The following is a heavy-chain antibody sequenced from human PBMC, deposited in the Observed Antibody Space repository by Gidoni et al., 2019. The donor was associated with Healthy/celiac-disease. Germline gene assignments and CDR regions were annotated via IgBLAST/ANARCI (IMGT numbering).Heavy chain of an antibody. J-gene: IGHJ3*02. CDR3: ARDRGVLLWFGESQRTYDAFDI. CDR1: CFTFSSYA. D-gene: IGHD3-10*01. V-gene: IGHV3-48*03. Sequence: EVQLVESGGGLVQSGGSLRLSCAASCFTFSSYALNWVGQAPGKGLEWVSYISSSGSTIYYADSVKSRFTISRDNAKNSLYLQMNSLRAEDTAVYYCARDRGVLLWFGESQRTYDAFDIWGQGTMVTVSS. CDR2: ISSSGSTI.